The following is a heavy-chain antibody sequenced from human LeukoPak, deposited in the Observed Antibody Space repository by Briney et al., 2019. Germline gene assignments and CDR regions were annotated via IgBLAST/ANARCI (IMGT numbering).Heavy chain of an antibody. D-gene: IGHD5-12*01. CDR3: AREPLVAVPFDY. CDR2: ISSSGSTI. CDR1: GFTFSSYG. J-gene: IGHJ4*02. Sequence: PGGSLRLSCAASGFTFSSYGMSWVRQAPGKGLEWVSYISSSGSTIYYADSVKGRFTISRDNAKNSLYLQMNSLRAEDTALYYCAREPLVAVPFDYWGQGTLVTVSS. V-gene: IGHV3-48*04.